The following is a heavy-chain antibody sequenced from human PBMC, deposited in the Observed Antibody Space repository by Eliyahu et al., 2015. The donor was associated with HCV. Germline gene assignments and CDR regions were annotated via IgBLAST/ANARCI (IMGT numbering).Heavy chain of an antibody. CDR3: AKDRPSFYDDTSGYSLDY. Sequence: EVQLLESGGGLVQPGGSLRLSCAASGFTFSSYAMNWVRQAPGKGLEWVSGISGSGRNTFYADSVKGRFTVSRDNSKNTVFLQINSLRAEDTALYFCAKDRPSFYDDTSGYSLDYWGQGSLVTVSS. D-gene: IGHD3-22*01. CDR1: GFTFSSYA. V-gene: IGHV3-23*01. J-gene: IGHJ4*02. CDR2: ISGSGRNT.